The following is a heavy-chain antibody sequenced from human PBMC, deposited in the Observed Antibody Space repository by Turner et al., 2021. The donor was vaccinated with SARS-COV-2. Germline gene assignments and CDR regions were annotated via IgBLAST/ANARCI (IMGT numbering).Heavy chain of an antibody. J-gene: IGHJ4*02. CDR3: AKDHTKYSGSYYFDY. V-gene: IGHV3-23*01. CDR1: GFTFSSYA. D-gene: IGHD1-26*01. Sequence: VQLLESGGGLVQPGGSLRIPCPASGFTFSSYAMGWVRQAPGKGVEWVSAISGSGGSTYYADSVKGRFTISRDNSKNTLQLQMNSLRAEDTAVYYCAKDHTKYSGSYYFDYWGQGTLVTVSS. CDR2: ISGSGGST.